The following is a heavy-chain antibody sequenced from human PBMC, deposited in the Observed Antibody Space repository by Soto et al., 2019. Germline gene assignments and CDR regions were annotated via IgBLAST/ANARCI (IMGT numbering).Heavy chain of an antibody. CDR2: ISYDGSNK. CDR1: GFTFSSYA. CDR3: ARAGYCSSTSCLYYYYYYGMDV. J-gene: IGHJ6*02. V-gene: IGHV3-30-3*01. Sequence: QVQLVESGGGVVQPGRSLRLSCAASGFTFSSYAMHWVHQAPGKGLEWVAVISYDGSNKYYADSVKGRFTISRDNSKNTLYLQMNSLRAEDTAVYYCARAGYCSSTSCLYYYYYYGMDVWGQGTTVTVSS. D-gene: IGHD2-2*01.